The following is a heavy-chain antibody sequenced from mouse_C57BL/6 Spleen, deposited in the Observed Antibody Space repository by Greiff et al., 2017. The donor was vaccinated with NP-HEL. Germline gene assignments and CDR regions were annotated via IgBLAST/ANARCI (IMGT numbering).Heavy chain of an antibody. D-gene: IGHD1-1*01. J-gene: IGHJ2*01. V-gene: IGHV1-82*01. CDR1: GYAFSSSW. CDR2: IYPGDGDT. Sequence: QVQLQQSGPELVKPGASVKISCKASGYAFSSSWMNWVKQRPGKGLKWIGRIYPGDGDTNYNGKFKGKATLTADKSSSTAYMQLSSLTSEDSAVYFCARGFMDYGSSYRYYFDYWGQGTTLTVSS. CDR3: ARGFMDYGSSYRYYFDY.